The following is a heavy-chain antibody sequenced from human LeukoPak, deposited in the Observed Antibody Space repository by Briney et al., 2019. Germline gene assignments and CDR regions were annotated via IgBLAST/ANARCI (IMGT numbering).Heavy chain of an antibody. CDR3: ARVNYYYYYYMDV. J-gene: IGHJ6*03. V-gene: IGHV4-34*01. CDR2: INHSGST. Sequence: SETLSLTCAVYGGSLSGYYWSWIRQPPGKGLEWIGEINHSGSTNYNPSLKSRVTISVDTSKNQFSLKLSSVTAADTAVYYCARVNYYYYYYMDVWGKGTTVTVSS. CDR1: GGSLSGYY.